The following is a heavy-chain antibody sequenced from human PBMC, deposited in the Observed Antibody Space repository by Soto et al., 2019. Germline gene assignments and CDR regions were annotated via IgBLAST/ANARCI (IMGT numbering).Heavy chain of an antibody. D-gene: IGHD6-19*01. J-gene: IGHJ4*02. Sequence: EVQLLESGGGLVQSGGSQRLSCAASGFTFRSYAMAWVRQAPGKGLEWVSGISATGGSTYYADSVKGRFTISRDNSKNTLYLQMNSLRADDTAVYYCAKDLSGKQWMVQEFDCWGQGTLVTVSS. CDR3: AKDLSGKQWMVQEFDC. V-gene: IGHV3-23*01. CDR1: GFTFRSYA. CDR2: ISATGGST.